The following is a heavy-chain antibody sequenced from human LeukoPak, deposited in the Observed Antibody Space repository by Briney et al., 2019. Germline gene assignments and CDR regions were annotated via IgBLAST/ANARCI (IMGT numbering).Heavy chain of an antibody. D-gene: IGHD3-22*01. CDR2: IYYSGST. Sequence: SETLSLTCTVSGGSISSYYWSWIRQPPGKGLEWIGYIYYSGSTNYNPSLKSRVTISVDTSKNQFSLKLSSVTAADTAVYYCARQPGLSSGPHQPLEYWGQGTLVTVSS. CDR3: ARQPGLSSGPHQPLEY. V-gene: IGHV4-59*08. J-gene: IGHJ4*02. CDR1: GGSISSYY.